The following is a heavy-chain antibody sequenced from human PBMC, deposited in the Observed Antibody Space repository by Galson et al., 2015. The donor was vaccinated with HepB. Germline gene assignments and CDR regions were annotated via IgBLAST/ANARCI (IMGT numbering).Heavy chain of an antibody. V-gene: IGHV3-33*01. CDR3: VRYCSGGSCRGEFDY. Sequence: SLRLSCAASGFTFSGYGMHWVRQAPGKGLEWVAVIWYDGSKTNYADSVKGRFTISRDNSKNTLYLQMNSLRVEDTAVYYCVRYCSGGSCRGEFDYWGQGTLVTVSS. D-gene: IGHD2-15*01. J-gene: IGHJ4*02. CDR1: GFTFSGYG. CDR2: IWYDGSKT.